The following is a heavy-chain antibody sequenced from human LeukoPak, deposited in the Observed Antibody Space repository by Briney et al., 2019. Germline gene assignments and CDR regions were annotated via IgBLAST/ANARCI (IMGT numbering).Heavy chain of an antibody. CDR2: IYYSGST. Sequence: SETLSLTCTVSGGSISSSSYYWGWIRQPPGKGLEWIGSIYYSGSTYYNPSLKSRVTISVDTSKNQFSLKLSSVTAADTAVYYCARVPYSSSWAFDYWGQGTLVTVSS. CDR3: ARVPYSSSWAFDY. V-gene: IGHV4-39*01. J-gene: IGHJ4*02. CDR1: GGSISSSSYY. D-gene: IGHD6-13*01.